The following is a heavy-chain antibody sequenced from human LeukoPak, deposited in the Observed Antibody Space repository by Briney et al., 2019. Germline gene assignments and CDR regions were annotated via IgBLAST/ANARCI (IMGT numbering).Heavy chain of an antibody. V-gene: IGHV3-53*01. CDR2: IYSGGST. CDR3: ARARYSYGLDY. Sequence: GGSLRLSCAASGFTVSSNYMSWVRQAPGKGLEWVSVIYSGGSTYYADSAKGRFTISRDSSKNTLYLQMNSLRAEDTAVYYCARARYSYGLDYWGQGTLVTVSS. D-gene: IGHD5-18*01. CDR1: GFTVSSNY. J-gene: IGHJ4*02.